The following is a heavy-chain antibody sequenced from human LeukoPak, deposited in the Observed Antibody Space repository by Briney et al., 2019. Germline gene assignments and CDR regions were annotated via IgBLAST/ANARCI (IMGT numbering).Heavy chain of an antibody. CDR2: INHRGST. J-gene: IGHJ4*02. D-gene: IGHD6-19*01. CDR1: GGSFSGYY. Sequence: SETLSLTCAVYGGSFSGYYWSWIRQPPGKGLEWIGEINHRGSTNYNPSLKSRVTISVDTSKNQFSLKLSSVTAADTAVYYCARGGFVYSSGWYFPSLYYFDYWGQGTLVTVSS. CDR3: ARGGFVYSSGWYFPSLYYFDY. V-gene: IGHV4-34*01.